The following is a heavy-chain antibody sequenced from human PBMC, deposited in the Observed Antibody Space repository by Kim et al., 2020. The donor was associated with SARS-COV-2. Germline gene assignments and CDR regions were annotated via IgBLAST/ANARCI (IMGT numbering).Heavy chain of an antibody. CDR2: IWYDGSNK. CDR1: GFTFSSYG. J-gene: IGHJ6*02. Sequence: GGSLRLSCAASGFTFSSYGMHWVRQAPGKGLEWVAVIWYDGSNKYYADAVKGRFTISKENSKNTLYLQMNSLRAEDTAVYNCAKDAGSYLLNGMDVWGQGTTVTVSS. V-gene: IGHV3-33*06. CDR3: AKDAGSYLLNGMDV. D-gene: IGHD1-26*01.